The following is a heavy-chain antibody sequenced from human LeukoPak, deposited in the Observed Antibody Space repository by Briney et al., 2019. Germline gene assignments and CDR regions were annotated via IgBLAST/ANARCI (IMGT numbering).Heavy chain of an antibody. J-gene: IGHJ4*02. CDR2: MYYSGNT. D-gene: IGHD3-9*01. Sequence: SETLSLTCTVSGGSIRGSNYYWGWIRQPPGKGLEWIGSMYYSGNTHYHPSLNSRVTISVDTSKVQFSLKLGSVTASDTAVYYCARGAPYYDIFIGSSPFDYWGQGALVTVSS. V-gene: IGHV4-39*01. CDR3: ARGAPYYDIFIGSSPFDY. CDR1: GGSIRGSNYY.